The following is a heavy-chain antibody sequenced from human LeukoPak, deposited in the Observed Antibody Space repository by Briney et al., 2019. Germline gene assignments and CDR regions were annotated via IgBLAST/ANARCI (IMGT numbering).Heavy chain of an antibody. CDR1: GFTFNTFN. D-gene: IGHD3-9*01. Sequence: GGSLRLSCAASGFTFNTFNMNWVRQAPGKGLGWVGSITSGGDYIYYRGSVKGRFTPSKHNAKNSLSLQVNSLRVEDTAVYYCARGHYDVLAASYKWTPDYWGQGTLVTVSS. CDR2: ITSGGDYI. J-gene: IGHJ4*02. V-gene: IGHV3-21*01. CDR3: ARGHYDVLAASYKWTPDY.